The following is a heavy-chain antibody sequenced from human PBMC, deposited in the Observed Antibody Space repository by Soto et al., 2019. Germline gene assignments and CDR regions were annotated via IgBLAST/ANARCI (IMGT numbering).Heavy chain of an antibody. V-gene: IGHV1-8*01. CDR2: LNPNSGDT. CDR3: ATSGGGWYLY. D-gene: IGHD6-19*01. J-gene: IGHJ4*01. Sequence: ASVKVSCKASGYTFSSYDINWVRQATGQGLEWMGWLNPNSGDTGYAQKFQGRVTLTRNTSINTAYIELSSLTSDDAAVYYCATSGGGWYLYWG. CDR1: GYTFSSYD.